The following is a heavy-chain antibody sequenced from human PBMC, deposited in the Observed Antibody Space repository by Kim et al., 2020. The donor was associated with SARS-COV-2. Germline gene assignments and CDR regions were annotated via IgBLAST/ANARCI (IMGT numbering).Heavy chain of an antibody. CDR1: GFAFSSYG. Sequence: GGSLRLSCAASGFAFSSYGMHWVRQAPGKGLERVAVIWYDGSNKYYADSVKGRFTISRDNSKNTLYLQMNSLRAEDTAVYYCARIYCGGDCDYWGQGTLVTVSS. J-gene: IGHJ4*02. CDR2: IWYDGSNK. D-gene: IGHD2-21*02. CDR3: ARIYCGGDCDY. V-gene: IGHV3-33*01.